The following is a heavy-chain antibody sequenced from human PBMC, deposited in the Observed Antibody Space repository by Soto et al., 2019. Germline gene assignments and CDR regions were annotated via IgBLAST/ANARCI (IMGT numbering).Heavy chain of an antibody. V-gene: IGHV1-46*01. CDR1: GYTFTSYY. D-gene: IGHD6-19*01. CDR3: ASNLGWSSGWYN. CDR2: INPSGGST. Sequence: QVQLVQSGAEVKKPGASVKVSCKASGYTFTSYYMHWVRQAPGQGLEWMGIINPSGGSTSYAQKCQGRVTMTRDTSTRTVYMELSSRRSEDTAVYYCASNLGWSSGWYNWGQGTLVTVSS. J-gene: IGHJ4*02.